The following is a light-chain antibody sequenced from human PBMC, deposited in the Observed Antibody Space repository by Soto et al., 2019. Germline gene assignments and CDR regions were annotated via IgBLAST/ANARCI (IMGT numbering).Light chain of an antibody. CDR3: QQLNSYTWT. Sequence: DIQLTQSPSFLSASVGDRVTITCRASQGISSYLVWYQQKPGKAPKLLIYAASTLQSGVPSRFSGSGSGTEFTLTISSLQPEDFATYYCQQLNSYTWTFGQGTKVEIK. CDR1: QGISSY. J-gene: IGKJ1*01. V-gene: IGKV1-9*01. CDR2: AAS.